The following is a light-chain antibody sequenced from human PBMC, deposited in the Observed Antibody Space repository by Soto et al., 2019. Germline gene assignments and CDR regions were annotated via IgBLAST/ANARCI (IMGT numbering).Light chain of an antibody. V-gene: IGKV3-20*01. CDR3: QQDGSSRGT. CDR2: GAS. J-gene: IGKJ2*02. Sequence: EIGLTQSPGTLSLSPGERATLSCRASQSVSSSYLAWYQQKPGQAPRLLSYGASSRATGIPERFSGSGSGTDVTITISTLEPEDFAVYYCQQDGSSRGTFGQGTKLESK. CDR1: QSVSSSY.